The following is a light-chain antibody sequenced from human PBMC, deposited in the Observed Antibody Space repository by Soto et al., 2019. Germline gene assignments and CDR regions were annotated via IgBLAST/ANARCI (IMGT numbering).Light chain of an antibody. CDR2: DVS. CDR3: CSYAGDYMFV. V-gene: IGLV2-11*01. J-gene: IGLJ1*01. CDR1: SSDVGGYNY. Sequence: QSALTQPRSVSGSPGQSVTISCTGTSSDVGGYNYVSWYQQHPGKAPKLMIYDVSKRPSGVPDRFSGSKSGNTASLTISGLQAEDEGDYYCCSYAGDYMFVFGTGTKVTVL.